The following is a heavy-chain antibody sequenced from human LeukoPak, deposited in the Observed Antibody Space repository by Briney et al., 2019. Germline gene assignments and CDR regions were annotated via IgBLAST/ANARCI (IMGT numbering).Heavy chain of an antibody. CDR2: INQDGSKK. J-gene: IGHJ4*02. CDR3: AKWGPYCVGDYCPALDS. Sequence: PGGSLRLSCVASRFTFRNYWMSWVRQAPGKGLEWVANINQDGSKKRYADSVKGRFTISRDNAKGSLYLQLNSLRAQDTAVYYCAKWGPYCVGDYCPALDSWGPGTLVTVSS. V-gene: IGHV3-7*01. CDR1: RFTFRNYW. D-gene: IGHD2-21*02.